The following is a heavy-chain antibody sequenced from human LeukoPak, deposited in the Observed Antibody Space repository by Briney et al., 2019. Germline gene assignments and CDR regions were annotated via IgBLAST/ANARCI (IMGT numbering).Heavy chain of an antibody. CDR2: INPSGGST. CDR3: ASAFGTTLPVFDY. V-gene: IGHV1-46*01. CDR1: GYTFTSYY. D-gene: IGHD1/OR15-1a*01. J-gene: IGHJ4*02. Sequence: ASVKVSCKASGYTFTSYYMHWVRQAPGQGLEWMGIINPSGGSTSYAQKFQGRVTMTRDTSTSTVYMELSSLRSEDTVVYYCASAFGTTLPVFDYWGQGTLVTVSS.